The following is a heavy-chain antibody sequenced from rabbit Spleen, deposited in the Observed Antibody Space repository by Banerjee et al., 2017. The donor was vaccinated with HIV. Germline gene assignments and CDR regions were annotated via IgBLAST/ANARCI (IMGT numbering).Heavy chain of an antibody. V-gene: IGHV1S45*01. CDR3: ARNYVNAFDP. J-gene: IGHJ2*01. CDR1: GLDFSSSYY. Sequence: QEQLEESGGDLVKPGASLTLTCKASGLDFSSSYYMCWVRQAPGKGLEWIGCIYTGDGSTAYASWAKGRFTVSKTSSTTVTLQLNSLTAADTATYFCARNYVNAFDPWGPGTLVTVS. D-gene: IGHD1-1*01. CDR2: IYTGDGST.